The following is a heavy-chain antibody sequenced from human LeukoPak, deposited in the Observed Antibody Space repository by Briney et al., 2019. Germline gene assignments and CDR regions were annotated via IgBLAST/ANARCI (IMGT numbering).Heavy chain of an antibody. CDR1: GGSFSAYY. CDR3: ARMSSSSAYYYYGMDV. J-gene: IGHJ6*02. D-gene: IGHD6-6*01. CDR2: INHSGST. V-gene: IGHV4-34*01. Sequence: SETLSLTCAVYGGSFSAYYWSWIRQPPGKGLEWIGEINHSGSTNYNPSLKSRVTISVDTFKNQFSLKLSSVTAADTAVYYCARMSSSSAYYYYGMDVWGQGTTVTVSS.